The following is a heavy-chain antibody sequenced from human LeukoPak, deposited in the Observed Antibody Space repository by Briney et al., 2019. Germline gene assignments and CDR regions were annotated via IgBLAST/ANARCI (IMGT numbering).Heavy chain of an antibody. CDR3: ARMGRRGYFDY. CDR1: DGKIVGLY. V-gene: IGHV4-59*11. D-gene: IGHD1-26*01. CDR2: IYYSGST. Sequence: VLDGKIVGLYGRWIRQNPRKGLEWIGYIYYSGSTNYNSSLKSRVTISVDTSKNQFSLKLSSVTAADTAVYYCARMGRRGYFDYWGQGTLVTVSS. J-gene: IGHJ4*02.